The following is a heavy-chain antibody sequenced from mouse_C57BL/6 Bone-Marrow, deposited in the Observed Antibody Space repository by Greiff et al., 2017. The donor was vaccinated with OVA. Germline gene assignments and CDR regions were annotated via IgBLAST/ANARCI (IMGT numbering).Heavy chain of an antibody. Sequence: LVESGAELARPGASVKMSCKASGYTFTSYTMHWVKQRPGQGLEWIGYINPSSGYTKYNQKFKDKATLTADKSSSTAYMQLSSLTSEDSAVYYCARGDLLLPFAYWGQGTLVTVSA. J-gene: IGHJ3*01. CDR1: GYTFTSYT. CDR3: ARGDLLLPFAY. D-gene: IGHD1-1*01. V-gene: IGHV1-4*01. CDR2: INPSSGYT.